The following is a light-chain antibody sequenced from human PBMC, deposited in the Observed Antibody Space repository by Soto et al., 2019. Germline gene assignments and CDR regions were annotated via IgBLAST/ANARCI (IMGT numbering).Light chain of an antibody. CDR1: QSVNSRY. J-gene: IGKJ4*01. Sequence: EVVLTQSPGTLSLSPGERAILSCRASQSVNSRYLAWYQQKHGQAPRLLISGASSKDTGIPDRFSGSGSETDFTLMINRLEAEDFAVYYCQHYDNAPLTFGGGTKVEI. CDR3: QHYDNAPLT. CDR2: GAS. V-gene: IGKV3-20*01.